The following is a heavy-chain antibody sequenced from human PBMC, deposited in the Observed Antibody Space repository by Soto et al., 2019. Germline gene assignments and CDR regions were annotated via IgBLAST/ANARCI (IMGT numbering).Heavy chain of an antibody. J-gene: IGHJ4*02. D-gene: IGHD2-8*01. CDR2: ISAYKGNT. Sequence: GASVKVSCKASGYTFTSYGISWVRQAPGQGLEWMGWISAYKGNTNYAQKLQGRVTMTTDTSTRTAYMELRSLRSDDTAVYYCARDNFVYCTNGVCYSYFDYWGQGTLVTVSS. CDR1: GYTFTSYG. V-gene: IGHV1-18*04. CDR3: ARDNFVYCTNGVCYSYFDY.